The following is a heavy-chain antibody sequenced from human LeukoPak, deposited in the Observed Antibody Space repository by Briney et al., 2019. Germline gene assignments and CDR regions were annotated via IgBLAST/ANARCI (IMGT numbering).Heavy chain of an antibody. CDR2: ISAYNGNT. CDR3: ARAEGYYYDSSGPAGAFDI. CDR1: GYNFTSYG. V-gene: IGHV1-18*04. D-gene: IGHD3-22*01. Sequence: ASVKVSCKASGYNFTSYGISWVRQAPGQGLEWLGWISAYNGNTNYAQKLQGRVTMTTDTSTSTAYAELRRLRSDDTAVYYCARAEGYYYDSSGPAGAFDIWGQGTMVTVSS. J-gene: IGHJ3*02.